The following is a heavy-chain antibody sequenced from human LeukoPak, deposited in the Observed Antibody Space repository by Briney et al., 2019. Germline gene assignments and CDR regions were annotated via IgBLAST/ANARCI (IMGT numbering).Heavy chain of an antibody. Sequence: GESLKISCKGSGYSFTSNWIGWVRQMAGKGLEWMGTIYPGDSDTRYSPSFQGQVTISVDKSISTAYLQWSSLKASDTAIYYCARATSGTSTFQHWGQGTLATVSS. D-gene: IGHD6-13*01. CDR3: ARATSGTSTFQH. V-gene: IGHV5-51*01. CDR1: GYSFTSNW. CDR2: IYPGDSDT. J-gene: IGHJ1*01.